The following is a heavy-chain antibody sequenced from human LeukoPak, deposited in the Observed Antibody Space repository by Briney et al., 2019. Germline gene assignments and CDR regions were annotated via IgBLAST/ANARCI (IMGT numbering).Heavy chain of an antibody. CDR3: ATTISGYDYQNWFDP. V-gene: IGHV3-48*03. Sequence: PGGSLRLSCAVSGVTFSTFEMNWVRQAPGKGQGGVSYINSGHVAQYADFVKGRFTITRDNARKSLYLQMNTLRVEDTAVYYCATTISGYDYQNWFDPWGRGTLVTVS. CDR2: INSGHVA. D-gene: IGHD5-12*01. J-gene: IGHJ5*02. CDR1: GVTFSTFE.